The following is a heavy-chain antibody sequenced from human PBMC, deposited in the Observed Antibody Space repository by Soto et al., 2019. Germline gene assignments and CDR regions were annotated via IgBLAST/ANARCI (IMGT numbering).Heavy chain of an antibody. J-gene: IGHJ5*02. CDR1: CGSMISYY. CDR2: IYYGGNT. V-gene: IGHV4-59*01. D-gene: IGHD6-19*01. Sequence: SETLSLTCTFSCGSMISYYWSWIRQPPGKGLEWIGYIYYGGNTNYNPSLKSRVTISLDTSKNQFSLKLSSVTAADTAVYYCARDRYTTGWYYFDPWGQGTLVTVSS. CDR3: ARDRYTTGWYYFDP.